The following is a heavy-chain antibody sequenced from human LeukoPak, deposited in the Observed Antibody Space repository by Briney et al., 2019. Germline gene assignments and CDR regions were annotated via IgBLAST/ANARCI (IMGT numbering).Heavy chain of an antibody. CDR3: ARDFLWAFDY. CDR2: IYSDGGRT. J-gene: IGHJ4*02. CDR1: GFTFSSYW. V-gene: IGHV3-74*01. Sequence: GGSLRLSCAASGFTFSSYWMHWVRQAPGKGLVWVSRIYSDGGRTDYADSVKGRFTISRENAKNSLYLQMNSLRAEDTAVYYCARDFLWAFDYWGQGTLSPSPQ. D-gene: IGHD2/OR15-2a*01.